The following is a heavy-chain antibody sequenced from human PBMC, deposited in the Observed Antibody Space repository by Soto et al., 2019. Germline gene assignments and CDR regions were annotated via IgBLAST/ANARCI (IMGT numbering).Heavy chain of an antibody. CDR1: GYTFTSHG. CDR3: ARARYCASPSCYKHYYYGMDT. J-gene: IGHJ6*02. CDR2: SSTYNSRT. Sequence: QDQLVQSGAEVKKPGASVKISCEASGYTFTSHGISWVRQAPGQGLAWLGWSSTYNSRTHYVQKVQGRVTMTTDTSTSPAYLDLRSLTCDDTAGYYCARARYCASPSCYKHYYYGMDTWGQGTTVTVSS. D-gene: IGHD2-2*02. V-gene: IGHV1-18*04.